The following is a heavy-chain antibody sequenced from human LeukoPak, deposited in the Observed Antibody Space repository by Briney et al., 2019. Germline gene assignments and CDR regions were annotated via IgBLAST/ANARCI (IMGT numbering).Heavy chain of an antibody. D-gene: IGHD3-10*01. CDR3: ASSGYYYARPGH. Sequence: SETLSLTCAVYGGSFSGYYWSWIRQPPGKGLEWIGEINHSGSTNYNPSLKSRATISVDTSKNQFSLKLSSVTAADTAVYYCASSGYYYARPGHWGLGTLVTVSS. J-gene: IGHJ1*01. V-gene: IGHV4-34*01. CDR2: INHSGST. CDR1: GGSFSGYY.